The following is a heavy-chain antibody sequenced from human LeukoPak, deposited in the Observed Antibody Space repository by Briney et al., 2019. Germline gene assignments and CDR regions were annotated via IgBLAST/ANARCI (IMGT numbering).Heavy chain of an antibody. CDR1: GGSMTTYY. CDR3: ARRVATKPKYFFDS. D-gene: IGHD5-24*01. CDR2: VYYSGVT. J-gene: IGHJ4*02. V-gene: IGHV4-59*08. Sequence: SETLSLTCTVSGGSMTTYYWTWLRQPPGKALEWIGFVYYSGVTKYNPSLESRVTISLDASKNQFSLKLSSVTAADTAMYYCARRVATKPKYFFDSWGQGTLVTVSS.